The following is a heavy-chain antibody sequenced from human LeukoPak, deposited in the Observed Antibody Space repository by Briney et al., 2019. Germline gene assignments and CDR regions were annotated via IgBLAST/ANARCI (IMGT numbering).Heavy chain of an antibody. J-gene: IGHJ6*02. CDR2: IDSDGSSR. CDR3: ARSHRGAYYYYGMDV. Sequence: GGSLRLSCAASGFTFSHYWMHWVRQAPGKGLVWVSRIDSDGSSRDYADSVKGRFTISRDNAKNTLYLQMKSLRAEDTAVYYCARSHRGAYYYYGMDVWGQGTTVTVSS. CDR1: GFTFSHYW. V-gene: IGHV3-74*01. D-gene: IGHD3-16*01.